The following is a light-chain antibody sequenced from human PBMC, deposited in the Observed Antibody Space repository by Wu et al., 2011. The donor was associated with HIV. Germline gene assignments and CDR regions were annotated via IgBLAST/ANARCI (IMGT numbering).Light chain of an antibody. CDR3: QQRSNWPLT. CDR1: QSVSSY. CDR2: DAS. Sequence: EIVLTQSPTTLSLSPGERVALSCRASQSVSSYLAWYQQKPGQAPRLLMYDASNRATGIPARFSGSGSGTDFTLTISSLEPEDFAVYYCQQRSNWPLTFGQGTRLEIQ. V-gene: IGKV3-11*01. J-gene: IGKJ5*01.